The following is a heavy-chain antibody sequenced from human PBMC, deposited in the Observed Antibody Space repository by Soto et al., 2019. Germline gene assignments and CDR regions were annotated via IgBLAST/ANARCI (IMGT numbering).Heavy chain of an antibody. V-gene: IGHV3-33*01. CDR1: GFTFSSYG. Sequence: EGSLRLSCAASGFTFSSYGMHWVRQAPGKGLEWVAVIWYDGSNKYYADSVKGRFTISRDNSKNTLYLQMNSLRAEDTAVYYCARDLPPYCSGGSCYSGDYYMDVWGKGTTVTVSS. J-gene: IGHJ6*03. CDR2: IWYDGSNK. D-gene: IGHD2-15*01. CDR3: ARDLPPYCSGGSCYSGDYYMDV.